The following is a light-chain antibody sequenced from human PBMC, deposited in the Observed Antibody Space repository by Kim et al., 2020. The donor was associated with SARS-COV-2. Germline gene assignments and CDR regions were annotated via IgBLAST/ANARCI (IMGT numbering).Light chain of an antibody. Sequence: SYELTQPPSVSVAPGKTARITCGGNNIGSKSVYWYQQKPGQAPVLVIYYDSDRPSGIPERFSGSNSGNTATLTISRVEAGDEADYYCQVWDSSSDHPVFGGGTQLTVL. CDR3: QVWDSSSDHPV. V-gene: IGLV3-21*04. CDR2: YDS. J-gene: IGLJ2*01. CDR1: NIGSKS.